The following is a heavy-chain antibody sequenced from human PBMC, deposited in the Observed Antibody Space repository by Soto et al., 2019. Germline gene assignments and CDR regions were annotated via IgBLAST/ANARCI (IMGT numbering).Heavy chain of an antibody. CDR2: IYTSGTT. J-gene: IGHJ5*02. Sequence: QVQLQESGPGLVKPSETLSLTCTVSGGSISSYYWSWIRQPAGKGLEWIGRIYTSGTTNYNPSLKSRVTMSVDTSKTQFSLKLSSVTAADTAVYYCAREVWNYVTPRFDPWGQGTLVTVSS. D-gene: IGHD1-7*01. V-gene: IGHV4-4*07. CDR3: AREVWNYVTPRFDP. CDR1: GGSISSYY.